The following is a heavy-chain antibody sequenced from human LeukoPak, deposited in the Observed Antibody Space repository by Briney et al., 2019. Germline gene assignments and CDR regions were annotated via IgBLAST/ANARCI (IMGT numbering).Heavy chain of an antibody. Sequence: ASVKVSCKASGGTFSSYAISWVRQAPGQGLEWMGGIIPIFGTANYAQKFQGRVTITTDESTSTAYMELSSLRSEDTAVYYCARGPPDPIAAPDYWGQGTLVTVSS. CDR3: ARGPPDPIAAPDY. J-gene: IGHJ4*02. CDR1: GGTFSSYA. V-gene: IGHV1-69*05. CDR2: IIPIFGTA. D-gene: IGHD6-13*01.